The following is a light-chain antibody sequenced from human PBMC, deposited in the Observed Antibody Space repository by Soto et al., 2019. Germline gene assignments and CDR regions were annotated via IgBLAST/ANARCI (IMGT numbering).Light chain of an antibody. V-gene: IGKV1-27*01. CDR1: QGISNY. Sequence: DIQMTQSPSSLSASVGDRVTITCLASQGISNYLAWYQQKPGKVPKLLIYAASTLQSGVPSRFSGSVSGTDFTLTISSLQPEDVATYYCQKYNSAPLTFGGGTKVEIK. CDR3: QKYNSAPLT. CDR2: AAS. J-gene: IGKJ4*01.